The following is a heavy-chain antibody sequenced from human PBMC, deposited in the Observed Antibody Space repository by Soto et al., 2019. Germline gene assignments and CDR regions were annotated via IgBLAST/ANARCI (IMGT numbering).Heavy chain of an antibody. CDR1: GFTFSSYG. CDR3: ARAGQRITIFGVAVGRGYMDV. D-gene: IGHD3-3*01. V-gene: IGHV3-33*01. J-gene: IGHJ6*03. Sequence: GESLKISCAASGFTFSSYGMHWVRQAPGKGLEWVAVIWYDGSNKYYADSVKGRFTISRDNSKNTLYLQMNSLRAEDTAVYYCARAGQRITIFGVAVGRGYMDVWGKGTTVTVSS. CDR2: IWYDGSNK.